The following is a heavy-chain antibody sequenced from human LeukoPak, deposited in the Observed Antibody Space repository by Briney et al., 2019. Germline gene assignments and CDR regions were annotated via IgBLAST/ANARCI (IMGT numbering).Heavy chain of an antibody. D-gene: IGHD5-12*01. J-gene: IGHJ4*02. V-gene: IGHV7-4-1*02. CDR2: INTNTGNP. Sequence: GASVKVSCKASGYTFTSYAMNWVRQAPGQGLEWMGWINTNTGNPTYAQGFTGRFVFSLDTSVSTAYLQISSLKAEDTAVYYRAGEYSGYDVGTFDYWGQGTLVTVSS. CDR3: AGEYSGYDVGTFDY. CDR1: GYTFTSYA.